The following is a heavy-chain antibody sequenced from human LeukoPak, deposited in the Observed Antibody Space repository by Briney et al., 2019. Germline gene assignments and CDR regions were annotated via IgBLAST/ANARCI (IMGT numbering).Heavy chain of an antibody. V-gene: IGHV4-39*07. CDR2: IYYSGST. CDR1: GGSISSSSYY. D-gene: IGHD4-17*01. J-gene: IGHJ6*03. CDR3: ARSAATTPAYYYYYMDV. Sequence: SETLSLTCTVSGGSISSSSYYWGWIRQPPGKGLEWIVSIYYSGSTYYNPSLESRVTISIDTSKNQFSLQLTSVTAADTAVYHCARSAATTPAYYYYYMDVWGKGTTVTVSS.